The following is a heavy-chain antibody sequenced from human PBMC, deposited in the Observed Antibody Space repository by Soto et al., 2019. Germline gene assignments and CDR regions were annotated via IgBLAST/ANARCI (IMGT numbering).Heavy chain of an antibody. CDR3: ARHYDILTGYYWAWFDP. V-gene: IGHV4-39*01. CDR1: GGSISSSSYY. D-gene: IGHD3-9*01. J-gene: IGHJ5*02. Sequence: SETLSLTCTVSGGSISSSSYYWGWISQPPGKGLEWIGSIYYSGSTYYNPSLKSRVTISVDTSKNQFSLKLSSVTAADTAVYYCARHYDILTGYYWAWFDPWGQGTLVTVPQ. CDR2: IYYSGST.